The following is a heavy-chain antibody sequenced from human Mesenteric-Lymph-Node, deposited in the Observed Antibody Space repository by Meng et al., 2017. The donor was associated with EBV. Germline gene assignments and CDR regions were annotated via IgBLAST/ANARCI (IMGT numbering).Heavy chain of an antibody. J-gene: IGHJ4*02. CDR2: IGGSGSIT. Sequence: VQRGESGGGLVHPGGSLRLSCAASGFTFSSFAMSWVRQAPGKGLEWVSSIGGSGSITYYADSVKGRFTISRDNSKNTLYLQMNSLRAEDTAVYSCAKDQGSGSGWGQGTLVTVSS. CDR1: GFTFSSFA. V-gene: IGHV3-23*04. CDR3: AKDQGSGSG. D-gene: IGHD3-22*01.